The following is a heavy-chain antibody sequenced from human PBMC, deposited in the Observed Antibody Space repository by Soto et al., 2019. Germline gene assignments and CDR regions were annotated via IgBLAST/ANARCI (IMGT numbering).Heavy chain of an antibody. Sequence: PGGSLRLSCTASGFTFGDYAMSWFRQAPGKGLEWVGFIRSKAYGGTTEYAASVKGRFTTSRDDSKSIAYLQMNSLKTEDTAVYYCTRGGSGSYYTHYYYYGMDVWGQGTTVTVSS. J-gene: IGHJ6*02. CDR3: TRGGSGSYYTHYYYYGMDV. V-gene: IGHV3-49*03. CDR2: IRSKAYGGTT. D-gene: IGHD3-10*01. CDR1: GFTFGDYA.